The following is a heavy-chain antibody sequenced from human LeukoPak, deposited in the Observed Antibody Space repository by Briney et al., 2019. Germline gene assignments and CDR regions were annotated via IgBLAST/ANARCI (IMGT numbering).Heavy chain of an antibody. Sequence: GASVKVSCKASGYIFTGYYMHWVRQAPGQGLEWMGWINPNSGDTNYTQKFQGRVTMTRDTSISTAYMELSRLRSDDTAVYYCARGEYSGYDRTFDYWGQGTLVTVSS. CDR1: GYIFTGYY. J-gene: IGHJ4*02. D-gene: IGHD5-12*01. CDR2: INPNSGDT. V-gene: IGHV1-2*02. CDR3: ARGEYSGYDRTFDY.